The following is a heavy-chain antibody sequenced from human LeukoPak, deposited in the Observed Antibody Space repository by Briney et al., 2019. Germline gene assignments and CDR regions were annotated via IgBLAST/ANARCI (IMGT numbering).Heavy chain of an antibody. CDR3: AGRDSARNPWAY. D-gene: IGHD4-11*01. J-gene: IGHJ4*02. CDR1: GFTFTNFW. V-gene: IGHV3-7*01. Sequence: GGSLRLSCAASGFTFTNFWMNSIRRAPGGGLEWVANIRLDGSEQFYVDSVKGRFTISRDNAKNSVYLQMNSLRADDTAVYYCAGRDSARNPWAYWGQGTLVTVST. CDR2: IRLDGSEQ.